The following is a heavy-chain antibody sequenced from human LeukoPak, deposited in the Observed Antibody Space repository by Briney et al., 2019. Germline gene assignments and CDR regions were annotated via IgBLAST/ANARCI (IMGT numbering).Heavy chain of an antibody. V-gene: IGHV3-53*01. CDR3: AREEGDGYNYEYFQH. Sequence: GGSLRLSCAASGFTVSSNYMSWVRPAPGKGLEWVSVIYSGGSTYYADSVKGRLTIYRDNCKNTLYLQMNSLRAEDTAVYYCAREEGDGYNYEYFQHWGQGTLVTVSS. CDR1: GFTVSSNY. CDR2: IYSGGST. D-gene: IGHD5-24*01. J-gene: IGHJ1*01.